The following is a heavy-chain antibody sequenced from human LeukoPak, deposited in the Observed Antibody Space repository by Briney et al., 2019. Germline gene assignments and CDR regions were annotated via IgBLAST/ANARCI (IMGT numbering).Heavy chain of an antibody. CDR3: AREILRDGSYLIED. D-gene: IGHD1-26*01. Sequence: GGSLRLSCAASGFTFSSYAMSWVRQAPGKGLEWVSSISGSGGTTHYADSVKGRFTVSRDNSKNTLYLQMNSLRADDTAVYYCAREILRDGSYLIEDWGQGILVTVSS. V-gene: IGHV3-23*01. CDR1: GFTFSSYA. CDR2: ISGSGGTT. J-gene: IGHJ4*02.